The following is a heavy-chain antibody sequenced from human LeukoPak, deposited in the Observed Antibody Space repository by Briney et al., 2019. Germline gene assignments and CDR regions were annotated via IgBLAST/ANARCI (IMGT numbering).Heavy chain of an antibody. CDR1: GGSFSGYY. CDR2: INHSGST. Sequence: SETLSLACAVYGGSFSGYYWSWIRQPPGKGLEWIGEINHSGSTNYNPSLKSRVTISVDTSKNQFSLKLSSVTAADTAVYYCARPGSITDYGFDYWGQGTLVTVSS. V-gene: IGHV4-34*01. J-gene: IGHJ4*02. D-gene: IGHD4-17*01. CDR3: ARPGSITDYGFDY.